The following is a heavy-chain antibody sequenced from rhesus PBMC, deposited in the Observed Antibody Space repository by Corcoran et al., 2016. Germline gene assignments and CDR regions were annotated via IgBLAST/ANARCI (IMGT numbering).Heavy chain of an antibody. CDR3: ARGGVAAAGLFDY. Sequence: QLQLQESGPGLVKPSETLSVTCAVPGGSISSSYWSWIRQAPGEGREWMVDVRVSGASTKSHPSRRRRCPLSVDTSQNQLSLRLSSVTAADAAVYYCARGGVAAAGLFDYWGQGVLVTVSS. CDR2: VRVSGAST. V-gene: IGHV4-169*01. J-gene: IGHJ4*01. CDR1: GGSISSSY. D-gene: IGHD6-25*01.